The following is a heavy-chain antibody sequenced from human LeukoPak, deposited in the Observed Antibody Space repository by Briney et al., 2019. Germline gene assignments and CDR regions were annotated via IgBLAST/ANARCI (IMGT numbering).Heavy chain of an antibody. D-gene: IGHD3-9*01. CDR1: GFTFSSFA. CDR3: ARGLIYFEV. CDR2: ISGSGGST. J-gene: IGHJ4*02. V-gene: IGHV3-23*01. Sequence: PGGSLRLSCAASGFTFSSFAMSWVRQAPGQGLEWVSAISGSGGSTYYADAVKGRFTISRDNANNAVYLQMDTLRVEDTAVYYCARGLIYFEVWGQGTLVSVSS.